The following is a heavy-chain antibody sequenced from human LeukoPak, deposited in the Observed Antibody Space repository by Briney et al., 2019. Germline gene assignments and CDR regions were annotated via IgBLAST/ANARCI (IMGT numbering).Heavy chain of an antibody. CDR2: IYSGGST. D-gene: IGHD3-10*01. CDR3: ARAIVRGVRPSDY. J-gene: IGHJ4*02. CDR1: GFTVSSIY. V-gene: IGHV3-66*01. Sequence: PGGSLRLSCAGSGFTVSSIYISWVRQPPQKGLEGVSVIYSGGSTYYADSVKCRFTISRDNSKNTLYLQMNSLRVEDTAVYYCARAIVRGVRPSDYWGQGTLVTVSS.